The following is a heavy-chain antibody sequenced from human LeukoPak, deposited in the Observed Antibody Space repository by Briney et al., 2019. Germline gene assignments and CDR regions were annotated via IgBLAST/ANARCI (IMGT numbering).Heavy chain of an antibody. CDR1: GFTFSSSW. CDR2: INQDGSVK. CDR3: ASGDVFDY. Sequence: TGGSLRLSCAASGFTFSSSWMSWVRQAPGKGLEWVANINQDGSVKHSVDSVKGRFTISRDNAKNSLFLEMNSLRAEDRAVYFCASGDVFDYWGQGTLVTVSS. V-gene: IGHV3-7*01. D-gene: IGHD4-17*01. J-gene: IGHJ4*02.